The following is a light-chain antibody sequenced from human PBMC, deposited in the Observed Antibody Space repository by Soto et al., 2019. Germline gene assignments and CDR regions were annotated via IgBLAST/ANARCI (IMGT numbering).Light chain of an antibody. CDR3: QQTYSNPIT. CDR2: GAL. Sequence: DIQLTQSPPSLSASVGDSVTITCRASQTVDFCLNWYQHKPGKAPKLLIYGALTLQSGVPSRFSGNGFGTEFTLTITSLQPEDFATYYCQQTYSNPITFGQGTRLEIK. V-gene: IGKV1-39*01. CDR1: QTVDFC. J-gene: IGKJ5*01.